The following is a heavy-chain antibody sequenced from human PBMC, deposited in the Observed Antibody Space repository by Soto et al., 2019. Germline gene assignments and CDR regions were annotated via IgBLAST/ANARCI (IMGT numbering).Heavy chain of an antibody. V-gene: IGHV2-26*01. Sequence: GSGPTLVNPTETLTLTCTVSGFSLSNARMGVSWIRQPPGKALEWLAHIFSNDEKSYSTSLKSRLTISKDTSKSQVVLTMTNMDPVDTATYYCARAQYGYDGFDYYYYYMDVWGKGTTVTVSS. CDR1: GFSLSNARMG. CDR3: ARAQYGYDGFDYYYYYMDV. J-gene: IGHJ6*03. CDR2: IFSNDEK. D-gene: IGHD5-12*01.